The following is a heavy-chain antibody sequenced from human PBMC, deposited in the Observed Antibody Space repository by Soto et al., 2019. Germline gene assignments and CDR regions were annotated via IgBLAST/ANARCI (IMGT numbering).Heavy chain of an antibody. J-gene: IGHJ6*02. Sequence: GGSLRLSCEVSGFTFSTHGMHWVRQAPGEGLEWVAGTSYDGTNKYYARSVQGRFTISRENSMKTLYLQMNSLRTEDTAVYYCAKDLSGARWYYDALDVWGRGTTVTVSS. D-gene: IGHD2-15*01. V-gene: IGHV3-30*18. CDR3: AKDLSGARWYYDALDV. CDR1: GFTFSTHG. CDR2: TSYDGTNK.